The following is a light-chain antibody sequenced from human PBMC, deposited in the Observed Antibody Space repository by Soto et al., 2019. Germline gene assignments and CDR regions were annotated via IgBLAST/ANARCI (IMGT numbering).Light chain of an antibody. Sequence: QSVLTQPSSASGSPGQSVTISCTGTSSDVGAYNYVSWYQQHPGKAPKLMIYEVSKRPSGVPDRFSGSKSGNTASLTVSGLQAEDEADYYCSSYPGTYNLYFLGTGTKVTVL. CDR3: SSYPGTYNLYF. V-gene: IGLV2-8*01. J-gene: IGLJ1*01. CDR1: SSDVGAYNY. CDR2: EVS.